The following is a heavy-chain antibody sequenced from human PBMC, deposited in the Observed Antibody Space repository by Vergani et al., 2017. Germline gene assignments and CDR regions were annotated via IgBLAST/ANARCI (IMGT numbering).Heavy chain of an antibody. CDR2: ISSRSDTT. J-gene: IGHJ6*03. V-gene: IGHV3-48*02. Sequence: EVQLVESGGDLVQPGGSLRLPCEVSGFTFNNYKMKWVRQAPGKGLEWIAYISSRSDTTFYADSVKGRFTISRDHAKNSLYLQMNRLRDEDTGVYYCARVAVTPPHDYYYYMDVWGKGTTVTVSS. D-gene: IGHD2-15*01. CDR1: GFTFNNYK. CDR3: ARVAVTPPHDYYYYMDV.